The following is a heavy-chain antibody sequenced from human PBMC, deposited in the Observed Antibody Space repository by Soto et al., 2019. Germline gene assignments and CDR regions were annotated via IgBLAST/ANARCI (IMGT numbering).Heavy chain of an antibody. CDR2: ISWNSGRI. D-gene: IGHD6-25*01. Sequence: PGGSLRLSCAASGFTLAAYAMHWVRQARGKGLEWVASISWNSGRIGYAASVKGTFTISRDNSNNTMYLQMKSLRAEDAAVSYCAKDSAYDVSQNPYYYYGMDVWGQGTTVTVSS. CDR3: AKDSAYDVSQNPYYYYGMDV. CDR1: GFTLAAYA. V-gene: IGHV3-9*01. J-gene: IGHJ6*02.